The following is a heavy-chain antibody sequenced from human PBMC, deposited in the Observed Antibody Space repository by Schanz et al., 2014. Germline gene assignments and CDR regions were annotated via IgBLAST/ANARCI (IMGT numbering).Heavy chain of an antibody. D-gene: IGHD6-19*01. Sequence: EVQLLESGGGLVQPGGSLRLSCTVSGLTVNNYAMNWVRQAPGRGLEWVSGITRQGTTYYADFVKGRFSISRDLSSNTLYLQMNSLRADDSAIYYCAKDHPSSGWPAFDVWGQGTQVTVSS. CDR3: AKDHPSSGWPAFDV. V-gene: IGHV3-23*01. CDR1: GLTVNNYA. J-gene: IGHJ4*02. CDR2: ITRQGTT.